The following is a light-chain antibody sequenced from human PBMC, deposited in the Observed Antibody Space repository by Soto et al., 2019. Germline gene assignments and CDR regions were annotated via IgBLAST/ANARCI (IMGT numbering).Light chain of an antibody. CDR1: QNLRSS. CDR2: GAS. V-gene: IGKV3-15*01. CDR3: QQYNIWPQT. Sequence: VMTQSPATLSVSPGERATLSCRASQNLRSSLAWYQQKPGQAPRLLIYGASTRATGIPARFSGSGSGTEFTLTISSLQSEDFAVYFCQQYNIWPQTFGQGTKVELK. J-gene: IGKJ1*01.